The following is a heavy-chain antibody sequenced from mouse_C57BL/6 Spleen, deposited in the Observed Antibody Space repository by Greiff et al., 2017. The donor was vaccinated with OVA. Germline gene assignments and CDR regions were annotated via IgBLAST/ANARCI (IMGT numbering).Heavy chain of an antibody. V-gene: IGHV1-76*01. D-gene: IGHD2-4*01. Sequence: QVQLKESGAELVRPGASVKLSCKASGYTFTDYYINWVKQRPGQGLEWIARIYPGSGNTYYNEKFKGKATLTAERSSSTAYMQLSSLTSEDSAVYFCARHYDYDQCCAYWGQGTLVTVSA. J-gene: IGHJ3*01. CDR1: GYTFTDYY. CDR2: IYPGSGNT. CDR3: ARHYDYDQCCAY.